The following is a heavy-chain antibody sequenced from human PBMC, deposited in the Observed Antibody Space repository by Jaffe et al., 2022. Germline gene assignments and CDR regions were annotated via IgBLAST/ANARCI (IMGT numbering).Heavy chain of an antibody. Sequence: EVQLVESGGGLVQPGGSLRLSCAASGFTFSSYWMSWVRQAPGKGLEWVANIKQDGSEKYYVDSVKGRFTISRDNAKNSLYLQMNSLRAEDTAVYYCARDFYYYGSGSYYPNFDYWGQGTLVTVSS. D-gene: IGHD3-10*01. CDR2: IKQDGSEK. CDR3: ARDFYYYGSGSYYPNFDY. CDR1: GFTFSSYW. J-gene: IGHJ4*02. V-gene: IGHV3-7*05.